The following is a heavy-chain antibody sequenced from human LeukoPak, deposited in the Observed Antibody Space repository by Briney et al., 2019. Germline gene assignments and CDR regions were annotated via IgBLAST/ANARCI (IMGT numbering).Heavy chain of an antibody. Sequence: GGSLRLSCAASGFTFSTFAMIWVRQPPGKGLDADSVRGRFTIPRDNSKSTLSLQMNSLRAEDTAIYYCATYRQVLLPFESWGQGTLVTVSS. CDR3: ATYRQVLLPFES. D-gene: IGHD2-8*02. V-gene: IGHV3-23*01. J-gene: IGHJ4*02. CDR1: GFTFSTFA.